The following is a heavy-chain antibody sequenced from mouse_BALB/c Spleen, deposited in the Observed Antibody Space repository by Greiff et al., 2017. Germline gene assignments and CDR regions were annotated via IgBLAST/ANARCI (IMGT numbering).Heavy chain of an antibody. CDR2: INPSTGYT. J-gene: IGHJ4*01. CDR1: GYTFTSYW. Sequence: QVQLQQSGAELAKPGASVTMSCKASGYTFTSYWMHWVKQRPGQGLEWIGYINPSTGYTEYNQKFKDKGTLTADKSSSTAYMQLSSLTSEDSAVYYCARGDYDAMDYWGQGTSVTVSS. V-gene: IGHV1-7*01. CDR3: ARGDYDAMDY.